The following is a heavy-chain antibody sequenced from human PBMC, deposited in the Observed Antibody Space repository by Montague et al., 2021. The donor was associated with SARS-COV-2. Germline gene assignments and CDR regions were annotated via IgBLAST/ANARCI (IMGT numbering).Heavy chain of an antibody. D-gene: IGHD3-10*01. J-gene: IGHJ6*02. CDR3: ARDSMVRASKPSGSTYYYYYGMEV. V-gene: IGHV4-30-4*01. Sequence: IYYSGSTYYNPSLKSRVTISVDTSKNQFSLKLSSVTAADTAVYYCARDSMVRASKPSGSTYYYYYGMEVWGHGTTVTVSS. CDR2: IYYSGST.